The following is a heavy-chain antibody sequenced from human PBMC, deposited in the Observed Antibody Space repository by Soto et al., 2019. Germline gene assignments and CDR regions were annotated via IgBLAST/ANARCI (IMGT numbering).Heavy chain of an antibody. D-gene: IGHD2-21*01. CDR2: INTSGGSS. J-gene: IGHJ1*01. CDR1: GFIFTDWF. CDR3: TKEGAIPGEVDA. Sequence: HLAQSGPEVKRPGASVKISCKASGFIFTDWFMHWVRQAPGQGPEWMGIINTSGGSSIYSQKFQEIVTMSRDTSTSTLYVEMSSLTSADAAVYYCTKEGAIPGEVDAWGQGSLVTVSS. V-gene: IGHV1-46*01.